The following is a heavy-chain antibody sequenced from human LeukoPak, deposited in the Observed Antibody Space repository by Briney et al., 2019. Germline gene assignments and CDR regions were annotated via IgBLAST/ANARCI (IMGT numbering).Heavy chain of an antibody. Sequence: SETLSLTCAVYGGSFSGYYWSWIRQPPWKGLEWIGEINHSGSTNYNPSLKSRVTISVDTSKNQFSLKLSSVTAADTAVYYCARGSSGTKDYWGQGTLVTVSS. D-gene: IGHD2-2*01. V-gene: IGHV4-34*01. J-gene: IGHJ4*02. CDR1: GGSFSGYY. CDR3: ARGSSGTKDY. CDR2: INHSGST.